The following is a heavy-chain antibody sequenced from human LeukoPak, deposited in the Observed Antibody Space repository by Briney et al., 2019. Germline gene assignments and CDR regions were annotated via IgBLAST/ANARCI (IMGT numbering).Heavy chain of an antibody. D-gene: IGHD6-13*01. CDR1: GYSLSSGYY. V-gene: IGHV4-38-2*01. J-gene: IGHJ4*02. Sequence: SETLSLTCAVSGYSLSSGYYWGWIRQPPGKGVEWIGSIYHSGSTYYNPSLKSRVTISVDTSKNQFSLKLSSVTAADTAVYYCARERIVAAAGMGYFDYWGQGTLVTVSS. CDR3: ARERIVAAAGMGYFDY. CDR2: IYHSGST.